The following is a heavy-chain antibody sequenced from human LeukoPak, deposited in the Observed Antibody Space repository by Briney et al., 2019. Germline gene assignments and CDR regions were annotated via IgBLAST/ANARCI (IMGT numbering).Heavy chain of an antibody. J-gene: IGHJ6*03. V-gene: IGHV4-61*02. CDR3: ARDFVYGDSYYYYYMDV. D-gene: IGHD4-17*01. CDR1: GGSISSGSYY. CDR2: IYTSGST. Sequence: SQTLSLTCAVSGGSISSGSYYWSWIRQPAGNGLEWIGRIYTSGSTNYNPSLKSRVTISVDTSKNQFSLKLSSVTAADTAVYYCARDFVYGDSYYYYYMDVWGKGTTVTISS.